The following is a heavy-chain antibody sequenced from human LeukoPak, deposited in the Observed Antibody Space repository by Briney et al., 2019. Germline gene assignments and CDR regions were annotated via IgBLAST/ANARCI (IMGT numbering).Heavy chain of an antibody. CDR3: ARGSPAKELDY. CDR1: GFTFSSYG. D-gene: IGHD6-13*01. V-gene: IGHV3-33*01. Sequence: PGGSLRLSCAASGFTFSSYGMHWVRQAPGKGLEWVAVIWYDGSNKYYADSVKGRFTISRDNSKNTLYLQMNSLRAEDTAVYYCARGSPAKELDYWGQGTLVTVSS. J-gene: IGHJ4*02. CDR2: IWYDGSNK.